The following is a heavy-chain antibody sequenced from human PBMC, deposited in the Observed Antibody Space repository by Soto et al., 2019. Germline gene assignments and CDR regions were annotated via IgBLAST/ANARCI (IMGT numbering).Heavy chain of an antibody. D-gene: IGHD5-12*01. Sequence: WGSLRLSCAAFGFTFVTNSMAWVRQTPLKGLEWVSGLSVGGDRTFYLESVKGRFTISSDTSKNVVYLQMNSLRADDTAVYFCAKWDGYGDSWGQGTLVTVSS. V-gene: IGHV3-23*01. J-gene: IGHJ5*01. CDR3: AKWDGYGDS. CDR1: GFTFVTNS. CDR2: LSVGGDRT.